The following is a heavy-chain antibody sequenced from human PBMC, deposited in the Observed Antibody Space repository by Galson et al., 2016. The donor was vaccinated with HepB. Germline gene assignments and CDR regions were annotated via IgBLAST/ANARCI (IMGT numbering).Heavy chain of an antibody. J-gene: IGHJ4*02. CDR1: GFGFRDYA. CDR3: AKARLPRAYYSFDS. CDR2: INWRSETL. Sequence: SLRLSCATSGFGFRDYAMHWVRQIPGKGLEWVSGINWRSETLDYAESVKGRFTISRDNARNSLRLQMNSLRPEDTALYYCAKARLPRAYYSFDSWGQGTLVTVSS. V-gene: IGHV3-9*01. D-gene: IGHD3-16*01.